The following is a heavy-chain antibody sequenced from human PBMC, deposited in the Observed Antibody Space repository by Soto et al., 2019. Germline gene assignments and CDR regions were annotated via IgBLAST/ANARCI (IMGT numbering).Heavy chain of an antibody. CDR1: GFTFSSYA. CDR2: ISGSGGST. Sequence: PGGSLRLSCAASGFTFSSYAMSWVRQAPGKGLEWVSAISGSGGSTYYADSVKGRFTISRDNSKNTLYLQMNSLRAEDTAVYYCAKGESKSIFGPIDYWGKGTLVPVSS. V-gene: IGHV3-23*01. CDR3: AKGESKSIFGPIDY. D-gene: IGHD3-3*01. J-gene: IGHJ4*02.